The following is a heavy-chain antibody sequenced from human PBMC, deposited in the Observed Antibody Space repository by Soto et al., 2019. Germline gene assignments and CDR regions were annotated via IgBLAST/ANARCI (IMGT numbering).Heavy chain of an antibody. CDR2: IIPIFGTA. D-gene: IGHD5-18*01. CDR1: GGTFSSYA. J-gene: IGHJ6*02. CDR3: ARAPSTGYSYGYGYYYYGMDV. V-gene: IGHV1-69*01. Sequence: QVQLVQSGAEVKKPGSSVKVSCKASGGTFSSYAISWVRQAPGQGLEWMGGIIPIFGTANYAQKFQGRVTITADESTSTAYMELSSLRSEDTAVYYCARAPSTGYSYGYGYYYYGMDVWGQGTTVTVSS.